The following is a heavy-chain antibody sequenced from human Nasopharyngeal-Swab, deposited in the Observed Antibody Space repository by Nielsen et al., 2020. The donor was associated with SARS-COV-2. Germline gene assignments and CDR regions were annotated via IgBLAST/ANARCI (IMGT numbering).Heavy chain of an antibody. J-gene: IGHJ4*02. V-gene: IGHV3-23*01. CDR1: GFTFSTYA. CDR3: AKGSYGDFPWTSPSFDY. Sequence: GGSLRLSCAASGFTFSTYAMSWVRQAPGKGLEWVSALSGSGFSTYYADSVKGRFTISRDNSKNTLYLQMNSLRAEDTAVYYCAKGSYGDFPWTSPSFDYWGQGTLVTVSS. CDR2: LSGSGFST. D-gene: IGHD4-17*01.